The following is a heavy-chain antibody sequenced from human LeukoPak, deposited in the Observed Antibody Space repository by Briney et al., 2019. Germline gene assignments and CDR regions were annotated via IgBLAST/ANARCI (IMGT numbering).Heavy chain of an antibody. CDR3: ARRSRPKDSSGYYDY. V-gene: IGHV5-51*01. Sequence: GESLKISCQVSGYSFTTYWIVWVRQMPGKGLEWMGIIYPDVSDTTYSPAFQGQVTISADKSISTAYLQWSSLKASDTAVYYCARRSRPKDSSGYYDYWGQGTLVTVSS. D-gene: IGHD3-22*01. CDR2: IYPDVSDT. CDR1: GYSFTTYW. J-gene: IGHJ4*02.